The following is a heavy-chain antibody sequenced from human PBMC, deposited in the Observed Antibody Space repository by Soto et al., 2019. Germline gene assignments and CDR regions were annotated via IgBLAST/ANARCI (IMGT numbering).Heavy chain of an antibody. D-gene: IGHD1-1*01. CDR1: DDSSSNYK. V-gene: IGHV4-59*12. J-gene: IGHJ6*02. CDR3: ARDMYLILLESQRSMDF. Sequence: SETLSLTCTVSDDSSSNYKWSWIRQPPGRRLEWIGYIDSNGGTSYNPSLQSRVTISIDTSTKQFFLKLSSVTAADTAVYYCARDMYLILLESQRSMDFWCPATTVTLSS. CDR2: IDSNGGT.